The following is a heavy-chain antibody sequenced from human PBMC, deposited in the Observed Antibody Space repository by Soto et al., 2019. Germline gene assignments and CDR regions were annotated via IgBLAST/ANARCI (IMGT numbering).Heavy chain of an antibody. J-gene: IGHJ6*02. Sequence: ASVKVSCKASGYTFTSYGISWVRQAPGQGLEWMGWISAYNGNTNYAQKLQGRVTMTTDTSTSTAYMELRSLRSDDTAVYYCARGGQQLVGYYYYGMDVWGQGTTVTVSS. CDR1: GYTFTSYG. CDR2: ISAYNGNT. D-gene: IGHD6-13*01. V-gene: IGHV1-18*04. CDR3: ARGGQQLVGYYYYGMDV.